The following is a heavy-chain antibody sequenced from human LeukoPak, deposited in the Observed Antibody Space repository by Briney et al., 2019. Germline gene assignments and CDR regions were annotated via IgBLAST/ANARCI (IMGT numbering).Heavy chain of an antibody. CDR3: ARDQVVVGATPYYYCGMDV. CDR2: ISGSGGST. CDR1: GFTFSSYA. V-gene: IGHV3-23*01. J-gene: IGHJ6*02. D-gene: IGHD2-21*01. Sequence: GGSLRLSCAASGFTFSSYAMSWVRQAPGKGLEWVSAISGSGGSTYYADSVKGRFTISRDNSKNTLYLQMNSLRAEDTAVYYCARDQVVVGATPYYYCGMDVWGQGTTVTVSS.